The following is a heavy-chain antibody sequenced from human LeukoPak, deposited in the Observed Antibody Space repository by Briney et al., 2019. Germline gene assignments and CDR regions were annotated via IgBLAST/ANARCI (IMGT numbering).Heavy chain of an antibody. CDR1: GFTFSAYG. D-gene: IGHD2-21*02. CDR3: AKECGGGCSDDY. Sequence: GGSLRLSCAASGFTFSAYGMHWVRRAPGKGLEWVAFIWFDGSNKYYADSVRGRFTISRDNSKNTLYLQMNSLRLEDTAVFYCAKECGGGCSDDYWGQGTLVTVSS. CDR2: IWFDGSNK. V-gene: IGHV3-30*02. J-gene: IGHJ4*02.